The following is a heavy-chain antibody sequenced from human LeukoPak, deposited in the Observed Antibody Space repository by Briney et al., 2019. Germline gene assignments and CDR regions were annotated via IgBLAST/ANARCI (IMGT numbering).Heavy chain of an antibody. V-gene: IGHV4-34*01. CDR1: GGSFSGYY. J-gene: IGHJ4*02. D-gene: IGHD5-24*01. CDR3: ARHRSGWLQSSFDY. CDR2: IDHTGST. Sequence: SETLSLTCAVYGGSFSGYYWSWIRQPPGKGLEWIGKIDHTGSTNYKPSLQSRVTISVDTSKNQFSLKLSSVTAADTAVYYCARHRSGWLQSSFDYWGQGTLVTVSS.